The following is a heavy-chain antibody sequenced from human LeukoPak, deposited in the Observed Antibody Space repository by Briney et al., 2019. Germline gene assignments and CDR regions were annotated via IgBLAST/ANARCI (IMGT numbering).Heavy chain of an antibody. CDR2: ISSSGSTI. D-gene: IGHD3-16*02. CDR3: AGDELLYHDYVWGSYRYNLFHY. CDR1: GFTFSSYE. V-gene: IGHV3-48*03. Sequence: GGSLRLSCAASGFTFSSYEMNWVRQAPGKGLEWVSYISSSGSTIYYADSVKGRFTISRDNAKNSLYLQMNSLRAEDTAVYYCAGDELLYHDYVWGSYRYNLFHYWGQGTLVTVSS. J-gene: IGHJ4*02.